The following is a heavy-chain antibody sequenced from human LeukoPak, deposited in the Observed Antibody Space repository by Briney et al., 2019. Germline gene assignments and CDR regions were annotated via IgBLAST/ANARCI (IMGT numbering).Heavy chain of an antibody. CDR1: GFAFSSYS. Sequence: GGSLRLSCAASGFAFSSYSMSWVRQAPGKGLEWVSGTSDRGDYTYYADSVKGRFTISRDTSKNTLYLQMNSLRAEDTALYFCAKKAQYDGHYPLDYWGQGTLVTVSA. CDR2: TSDRGDYT. J-gene: IGHJ4*02. CDR3: AKKAQYDGHYPLDY. D-gene: IGHD4/OR15-4a*01. V-gene: IGHV3-23*01.